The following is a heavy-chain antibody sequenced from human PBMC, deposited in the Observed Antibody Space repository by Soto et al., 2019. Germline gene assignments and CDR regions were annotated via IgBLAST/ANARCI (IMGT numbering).Heavy chain of an antibody. J-gene: IGHJ4*02. CDR3: ARSIVVVTAADY. CDR1: GYTFTSYA. CDR2: INAGNGNT. D-gene: IGHD2-21*02. Sequence: ASVKVSCKSSGYTFTSYAMHWVRQAPGQRLEWMGWINAGNGNTKYSQKFQGRVTITRDTSASTAYMELSSLRSEDTAVYYCARSIVVVTAADYWGQGTLVTVSS. V-gene: IGHV1-3*01.